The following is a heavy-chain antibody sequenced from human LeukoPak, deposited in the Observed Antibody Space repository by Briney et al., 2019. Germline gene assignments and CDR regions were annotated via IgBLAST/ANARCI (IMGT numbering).Heavy chain of an antibody. CDR2: IKQDGSEK. D-gene: IGHD3-3*01. V-gene: IGHV3-7*04. J-gene: IGHJ4*02. CDR3: TRDVLLHPGDDY. CDR1: GFTFSRYW. Sequence: PGRSLRLSCAASGFTFSRYWMTWVRQAPGKGLEWVANIKQDGSEKYYVDSVKGRFTVSRDNAKNSLYLQMNSLRAEDTAVYFCTRDVLLHPGDDYWGQGTLVTVSS.